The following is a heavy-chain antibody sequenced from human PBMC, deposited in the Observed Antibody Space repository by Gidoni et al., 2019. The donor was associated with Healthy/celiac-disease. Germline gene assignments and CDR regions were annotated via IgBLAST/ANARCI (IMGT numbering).Heavy chain of an antibody. CDR1: GGSISSSSYY. D-gene: IGHD1-1*01. J-gene: IGHJ4*02. CDR2: IYYSGST. CDR3: ARDLLITTGTTFDY. Sequence: QLQLQESGPGLVKPSETLSITCTVAGGSISSSSYYWGWSREPPGKGLEWIGSIYYSGSTYYTPSLKSRVTISVDTSKNPFSLKLSSVTAADTAVYYCARDLLITTGTTFDYWGQGTLVTVSS. V-gene: IGHV4-39*07.